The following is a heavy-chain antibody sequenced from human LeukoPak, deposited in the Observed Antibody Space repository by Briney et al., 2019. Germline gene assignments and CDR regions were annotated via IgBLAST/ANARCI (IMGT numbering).Heavy chain of an antibody. CDR1: GFTFRTYS. J-gene: IGHJ4*02. CDR3: AKYGSGIDY. V-gene: IGHV3-30*18. Sequence: PGGSLRLSCAASGFTFRTYSIHWVRQAPGKGLEWVTVVSADGRTQLYSDSVKGRFTVSRDNSKNTLYLQMNSLRAEDTAVYYCAKYGSGIDYWGQGTLVTVSS. CDR2: VSADGRTQ. D-gene: IGHD3-10*01.